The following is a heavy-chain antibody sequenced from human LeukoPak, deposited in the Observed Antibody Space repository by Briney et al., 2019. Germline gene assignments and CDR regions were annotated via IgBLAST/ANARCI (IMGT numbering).Heavy chain of an antibody. CDR1: GFTFSRYT. D-gene: IGHD2-21*02. CDR2: IRGSGGTT. CDR3: AKESSLAYCGGDCFTFDY. J-gene: IGHJ4*02. V-gene: IGHV3-23*01. Sequence: GGSLRLSCAASGFTFSRYTMTWVRQAPGKGLEWVSAIRGSGGTTYYAASVKGRFTISRDNSKNTLYLQMNSLRAEDTAVYYCAKESSLAYCGGDCFTFDYWGQGTLVTVSS.